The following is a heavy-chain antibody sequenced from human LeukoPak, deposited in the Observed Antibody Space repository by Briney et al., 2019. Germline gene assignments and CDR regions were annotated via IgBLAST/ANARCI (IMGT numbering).Heavy chain of an antibody. CDR1: GGSISSYY. V-gene: IGHV4-59*01. D-gene: IGHD5-24*01. Sequence: SGTLSLTCTVSGGSISSYYWSWIRQPPGKGLEWIAYLYYSGNTNYNPSLKSRVTISVDTSKNQFSLKLTSVTAADTALYYCARVYGYNFYYFDYWGQGILVTVSS. CDR3: ARVYGYNFYYFDY. CDR2: LYYSGNT. J-gene: IGHJ4*02.